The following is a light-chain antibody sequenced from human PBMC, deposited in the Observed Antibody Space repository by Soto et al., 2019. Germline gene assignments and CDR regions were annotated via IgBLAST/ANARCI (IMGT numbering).Light chain of an antibody. CDR2: AAS. J-gene: IGKJ1*01. Sequence: VQVTQSPSSLSASVGDRVTITCRASQSISGYLNWYQQKPGKAPKLLIYAASSLQSGVPSRFSGSGSGTDFTLTISSLQPEDFATYYCQQSYSTPRSFGQGTKVDIK. CDR3: QQSYSTPRS. V-gene: IGKV1-39*01. CDR1: QSISGY.